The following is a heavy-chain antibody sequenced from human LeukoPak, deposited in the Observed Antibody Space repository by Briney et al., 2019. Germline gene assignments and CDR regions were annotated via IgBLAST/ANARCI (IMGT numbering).Heavy chain of an antibody. D-gene: IGHD4-23*01. V-gene: IGHV3-49*04. CDR1: GFSFCDYA. CDR3: TSGGTSYY. Sequence: GGSLRLSCTASGFSFCDYAMSWVRQAQGKGLEWVGFIRSKAYGGTTEYAASVKGRFTISRDDSKSIAYLQMNSLKTEDTAVYYCTSGGTSYYWGQGTLVTVSS. CDR2: IRSKAYGGTT. J-gene: IGHJ4*02.